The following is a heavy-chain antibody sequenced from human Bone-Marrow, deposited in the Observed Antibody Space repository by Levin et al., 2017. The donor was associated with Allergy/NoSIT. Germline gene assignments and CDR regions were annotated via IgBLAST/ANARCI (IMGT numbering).Heavy chain of an antibody. V-gene: IGHV4-4*02. CDR1: AGSIDSSTW. CDR3: ARKRVTATLDY. CDR2: IYHTGTA. D-gene: IGHD2-15*01. J-gene: IGHJ4*02. Sequence: SETLSLTCTVSAGSIDSSTWWSWVRQPPGKGLEWIGEIYHTGTARYNPSLKSRVTISIDRSKNHFSLNLTSVTAADTAFYYCARKRVTATLDYWGQGTLVTVSS.